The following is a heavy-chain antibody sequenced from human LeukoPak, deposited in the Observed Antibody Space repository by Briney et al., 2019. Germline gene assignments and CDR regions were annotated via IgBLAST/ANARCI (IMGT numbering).Heavy chain of an antibody. CDR1: GGTFSSYA. J-gene: IGHJ5*02. V-gene: IGHV1-69*05. Sequence: SVKVSCKASGGTFSSYAISWVRQAPGQGLEWMGGIIPIFGTANYAQKFQGRVTITRDESTSTAYMELRSLRPEDTAVYYCARAPQGRYSYGYYWFDPWGQGTLVTVSS. CDR2: IIPIFGTA. D-gene: IGHD5-18*01. CDR3: ARAPQGRYSYGYYWFDP.